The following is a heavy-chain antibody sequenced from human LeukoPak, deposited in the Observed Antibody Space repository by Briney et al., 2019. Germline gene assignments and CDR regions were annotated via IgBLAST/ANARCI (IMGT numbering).Heavy chain of an antibody. Sequence: PGGSLRLSCAASGFTFSSYAMSWVRQAPGKGLEWVSAISGSGGSTYYADSVKGRFTISRDNSKNTLYLQMNSLRAEDTAVYYCAKDPVPYYYDSSGRAFDYWGQGTLVTVSS. J-gene: IGHJ4*02. CDR2: ISGSGGST. CDR3: AKDPVPYYYDSSGRAFDY. V-gene: IGHV3-23*01. CDR1: GFTFSSYA. D-gene: IGHD3-22*01.